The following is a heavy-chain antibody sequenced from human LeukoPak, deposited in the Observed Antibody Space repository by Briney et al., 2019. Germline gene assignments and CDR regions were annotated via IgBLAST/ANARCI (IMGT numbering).Heavy chain of an antibody. CDR1: GFTVSSNY. D-gene: IGHD6-19*01. Sequence: GGSLRLSCAASGFTVSSNYMSWVRQAPGRGLEWVSSINSISSHIYYADSVKGRFTISRDNAKNSLYLQMNSLRAEDTAVYYCARDLAGDQDYWGQGTLVTVSS. CDR2: INSISSHI. V-gene: IGHV3-21*01. CDR3: ARDLAGDQDY. J-gene: IGHJ4*02.